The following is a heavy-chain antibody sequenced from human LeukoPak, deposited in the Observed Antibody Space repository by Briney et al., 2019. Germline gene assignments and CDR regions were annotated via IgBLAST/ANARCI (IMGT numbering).Heavy chain of an antibody. Sequence: SETLSLTCTVSGGSISSYYWSWIRQPPGKGLEWIGYIYYSGSTNYNPSLKSRVTISVDTSKNQFSLKLSSVTAADTAVYYCARHVYVPLVTTVGWSDPWGQGTLVTVSS. CDR1: GGSISSYY. D-gene: IGHD4-11*01. J-gene: IGHJ5*02. CDR3: ARHVYVPLVTTVGWSDP. V-gene: IGHV4-59*08. CDR2: IYYSGST.